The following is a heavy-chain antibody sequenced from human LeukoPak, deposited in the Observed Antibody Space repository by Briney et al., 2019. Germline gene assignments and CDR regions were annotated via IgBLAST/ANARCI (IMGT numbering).Heavy chain of an antibody. J-gene: IGHJ6*02. CDR2: INPSGGST. CDR1: GYTFTGYY. Sequence: ASVKVSCKASGYTFTGYYMHWVRQAPGQGLEWMGIINPSGGSTSYAQKFQGRVTMTRDTSTSTVYMELSSLRSEDTAVYYCARDFPPFSAAYYYYYGMDVWGQGTTVTVSS. CDR3: ARDFPPFSAAYYYYYGMDV. V-gene: IGHV1-46*01. D-gene: IGHD1-26*01.